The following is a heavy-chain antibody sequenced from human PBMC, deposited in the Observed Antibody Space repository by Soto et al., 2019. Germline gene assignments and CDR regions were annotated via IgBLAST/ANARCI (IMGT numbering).Heavy chain of an antibody. CDR3: ARAWYSGDYSLDF. CDR1: GDSIDSGAYY. D-gene: IGHD1-26*01. V-gene: IGHV4-31*03. Sequence: QVHLQESGPGLVKPSQTLSLTCTVSGDSIDSGAYYWTWIRQFPGKGLEWIGYVYYSGTTAYNPSLQSRLAISIDMSKSHFSLKLHSVTDADTAVYYCARAWYSGDYSLDFWGQGTLVTVSS. J-gene: IGHJ4*02. CDR2: VYYSGTT.